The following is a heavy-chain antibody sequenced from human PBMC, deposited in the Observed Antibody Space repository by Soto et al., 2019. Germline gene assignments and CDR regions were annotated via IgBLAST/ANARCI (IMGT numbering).Heavy chain of an antibody. Sequence: QVQLVQSGAEVKKPGSSVKVSCKASGGTFSSYAISWVRQAPGQGLEWMGGIIPIFGTANYAQKFQGRVTITADESTSTDYMELSSLRSEDTAVYYCASRRGTHYDFWSGPDARGYDYWGQGTLVTVSS. CDR1: GGTFSSYA. D-gene: IGHD3-3*01. V-gene: IGHV1-69*12. J-gene: IGHJ4*02. CDR2: IIPIFGTA. CDR3: ASRRGTHYDFWSGPDARGYDY.